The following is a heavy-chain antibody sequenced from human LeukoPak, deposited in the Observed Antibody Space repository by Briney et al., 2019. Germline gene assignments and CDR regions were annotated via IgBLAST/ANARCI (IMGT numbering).Heavy chain of an antibody. CDR3: ASGGASGSYFSYYYYYGMDV. V-gene: IGHV1-8*01. CDR1: GYTFTSYD. CDR2: MNPNSGNT. Sequence: ASVKVSFKASGYTFTSYDINWVRQATGQGLEWMGWMNPNSGNTGYAQKFQGRVTMTRNTSISTAYMELSSLRSEDTAVYYCASGGASGSYFSYYYYYGMDVWGQGTTVTVSS. J-gene: IGHJ6*02. D-gene: IGHD1-26*01.